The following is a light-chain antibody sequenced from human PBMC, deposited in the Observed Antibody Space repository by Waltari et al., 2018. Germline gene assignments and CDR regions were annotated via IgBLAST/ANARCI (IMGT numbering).Light chain of an antibody. CDR2: EVN. Sequence: QSALTQPPSASGSPGQSVTISCTGTSRDVGSYAFVSWYQQHPGKAPKLIIYEVNKRPSGVPDRFSGSKSGNTASLTVSGLQAEDEADYYCSSYTSSNNCVFGTGTKVTVL. CDR3: SSYTSSNNCV. V-gene: IGLV2-8*01. J-gene: IGLJ1*01. CDR1: SRDVGSYAF.